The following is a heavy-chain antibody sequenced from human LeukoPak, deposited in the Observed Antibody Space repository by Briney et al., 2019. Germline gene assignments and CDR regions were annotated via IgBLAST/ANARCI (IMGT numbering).Heavy chain of an antibody. CDR2: VSSSSSYI. Sequence: GGSLRLSCAASGFTFSSYSMNWVRQAPGKGLEWVSSVSSSSSYIYYADSVKGRFTISRDNAKNSLYLQMNSLRAEDTAVYYCARGPTSAYDEFDYWGQGTLVTVSS. V-gene: IGHV3-21*01. CDR3: ARGPTSAYDEFDY. D-gene: IGHD1-1*01. CDR1: GFTFSSYS. J-gene: IGHJ4*02.